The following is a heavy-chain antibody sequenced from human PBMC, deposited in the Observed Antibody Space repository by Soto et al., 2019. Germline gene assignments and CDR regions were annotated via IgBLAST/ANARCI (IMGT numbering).Heavy chain of an antibody. Sequence: QVQLVQSGAEVKKPGSSVKVSCKASGGTFSSYAISWVRQAPGQGLEWMGGIIPIFGTANYAQKFQGRVTITADESTSTAYMELSSLRSEDTAVYYCARDPEYYYILTGYGMDVWGQGTTVTVSS. CDR2: IIPIFGTA. CDR3: ARDPEYYYILTGYGMDV. V-gene: IGHV1-69*12. D-gene: IGHD3-9*01. CDR1: GGTFSSYA. J-gene: IGHJ6*02.